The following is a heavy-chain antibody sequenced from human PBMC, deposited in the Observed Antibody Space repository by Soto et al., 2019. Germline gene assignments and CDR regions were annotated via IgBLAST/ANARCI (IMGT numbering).Heavy chain of an antibody. Sequence: EVQLVESGGGLVQPGGSLRLSCAASGFTFSSYWMSWVRQAPGKGLEWVANIKQDGSEKYYVDSVKGRFTIYRDNAKNALYLQMNLRRAEDTAVYYCARTEGGDFDIWGKGTMVTVSS. CDR1: GFTFSSYW. D-gene: IGHD2-21*01. CDR3: ARTEGGDFDI. J-gene: IGHJ3*02. CDR2: IKQDGSEK. V-gene: IGHV3-7*01.